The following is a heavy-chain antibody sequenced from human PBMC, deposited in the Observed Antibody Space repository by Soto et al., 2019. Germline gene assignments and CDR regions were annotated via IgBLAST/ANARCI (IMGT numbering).Heavy chain of an antibody. D-gene: IGHD3-22*01. Sequence: QVQLVHSAAEVKKPGASVKVSCKASGYSFTSYGISWVRQAPGQGPEWMGWISGHNGNTNHPQSLQGRVTMTTDTSMNTAYMELRSLRSDDTAVYYCARHRFNYYDDTVYYYFDYWGQGTLVTVSS. CDR1: GYSFTSYG. V-gene: IGHV1-18*04. CDR3: ARHRFNYYDDTVYYYFDY. CDR2: ISGHNGNT. J-gene: IGHJ4*02.